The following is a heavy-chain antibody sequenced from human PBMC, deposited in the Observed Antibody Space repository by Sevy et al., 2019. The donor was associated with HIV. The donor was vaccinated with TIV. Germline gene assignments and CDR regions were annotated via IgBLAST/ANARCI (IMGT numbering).Heavy chain of an antibody. Sequence: GGSLRLSCAASGFTFINHAMHWVRQAPGKGLEWETVISYDGSNKYYADSVKGRFTISRDTSKSTVYLQMDSLRAEDTAAYYCARDLNSGYANYYYYGMDVWGQGTTVTVSS. CDR3: ARDLNSGYANYYYYGMDV. CDR2: ISYDGSNK. V-gene: IGHV3-30*04. D-gene: IGHD5-12*01. CDR1: GFTFINHA. J-gene: IGHJ6*02.